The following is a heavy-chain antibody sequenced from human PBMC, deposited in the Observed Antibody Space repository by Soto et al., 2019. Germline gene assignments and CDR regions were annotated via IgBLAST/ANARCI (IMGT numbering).Heavy chain of an antibody. J-gene: IGHJ4*02. D-gene: IGHD2-2*02. CDR3: TTDEGDANKFYTLDF. Sequence: EVHVVESGGGFVEPGGSLRLSCAVSSFTFSDAWLSWVRQAPGKGLEWVGRIVSKANGGTADYAAPVRGRFTISRDDSRGTMYLQMNSLNIEDTAVYYCTTDEGDANKFYTLDFWGQGILVTVSS. V-gene: IGHV3-15*04. CDR2: IVSKANGGTA. CDR1: SFTFSDAW.